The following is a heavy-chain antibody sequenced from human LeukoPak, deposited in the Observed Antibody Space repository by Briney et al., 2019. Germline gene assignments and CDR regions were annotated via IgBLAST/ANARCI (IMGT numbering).Heavy chain of an antibody. CDR2: MHNSGSS. CDR1: GASTSHFY. V-gene: IGHV4-59*01. CDR3: ARSAEWLHNAFDI. D-gene: IGHD5-12*01. J-gene: IGHJ3*02. Sequence: SETLSLTCTVSGASTSHFYWNWLRQPPGKGLEWIGYMHNSGSSKHSPSLKSRVTISIDTSKNQFSLQLTSVTAADTAIYYCARSAEWLHNAFDIWGQGTMVSVSS.